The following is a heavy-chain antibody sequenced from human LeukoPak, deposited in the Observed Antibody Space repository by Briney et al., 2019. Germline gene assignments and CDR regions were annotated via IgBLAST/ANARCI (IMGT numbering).Heavy chain of an antibody. CDR3: AESITIFGVVLDFWFDP. CDR1: GGTFSSYA. Sequence: SVKVSCKASGGTFSSYAISWVRQAPGQGLEWMGGIIPIFGTANYAQKFQGRVAITADESTSTAYMELSSLRSEDTAVYYCAESITIFGVVLDFWFDPWGQGTLVTVSS. D-gene: IGHD3-3*01. CDR2: IIPIFGTA. J-gene: IGHJ5*02. V-gene: IGHV1-69*13.